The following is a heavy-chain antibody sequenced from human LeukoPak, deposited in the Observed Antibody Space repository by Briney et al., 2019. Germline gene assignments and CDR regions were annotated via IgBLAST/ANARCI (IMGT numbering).Heavy chain of an antibody. D-gene: IGHD3-10*01. CDR3: ARDALWFGELFGWFDP. J-gene: IGHJ5*02. V-gene: IGHV4-38-2*02. Sequence: PSETLSLTCTVSGYSISSGYYWGWIRQPPGKGLEGIGGIYHSGSTYYNPSLKSRVTISVDTSKNQFSLKLSSVTAADTAVYYCARDALWFGELFGWFDPWGQGTLVTVSS. CDR2: IYHSGST. CDR1: GYSISSGYY.